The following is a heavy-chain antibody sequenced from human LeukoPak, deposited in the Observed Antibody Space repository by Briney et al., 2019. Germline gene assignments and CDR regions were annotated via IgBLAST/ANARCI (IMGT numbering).Heavy chain of an antibody. CDR2: ISYSGST. D-gene: IGHD1/OR15-1a*01. Sequence: TSETLSLTCSVSGGSISTYYWSWIRQPPGKGLEWIGYISYSGSTNYNPSLKSRVTISLDTSKNQFALKLSSVTAADTAVYYCARSIIGTRSKFDYWGQGTLVTVSS. V-gene: IGHV4-59*08. CDR1: GGSISTYY. J-gene: IGHJ4*02. CDR3: ARSIIGTRSKFDY.